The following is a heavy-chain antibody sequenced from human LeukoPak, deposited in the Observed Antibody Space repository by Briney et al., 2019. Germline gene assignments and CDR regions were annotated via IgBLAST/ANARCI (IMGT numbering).Heavy chain of an antibody. Sequence: GGSLRLSCAASGFTFSDYYMSWIRQAPGKGLEWVSVIYTGGSTYFTDSVNGRFTISRDYSKNTLYLEMNSLRVEDTAVYYCARVSRMLGTSTLDNWGQGTLVTVSS. CDR3: ARVSRMLGTSTLDN. V-gene: IGHV3-66*01. CDR2: IYTGGST. CDR1: GFTFSDYY. D-gene: IGHD1-26*01. J-gene: IGHJ4*02.